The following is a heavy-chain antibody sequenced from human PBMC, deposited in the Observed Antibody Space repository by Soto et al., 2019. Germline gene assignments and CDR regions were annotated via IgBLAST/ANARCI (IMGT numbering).Heavy chain of an antibody. J-gene: IGHJ4*02. CDR3: AKGILYSNGWYGNNYLDY. V-gene: IGHV3-30*18. CDR1: GFTFNSFG. D-gene: IGHD6-19*01. Sequence: GGSLRLSCAASGFTFNSFGMHWVRQAPGKGLEWVAVISYDGSNKYYADSVKGRFTISRDKSNNTLYLQMNSLRAEDTALYYCAKGILYSNGWYGNNYLDYWGQGTLVTVSS. CDR2: ISYDGSNK.